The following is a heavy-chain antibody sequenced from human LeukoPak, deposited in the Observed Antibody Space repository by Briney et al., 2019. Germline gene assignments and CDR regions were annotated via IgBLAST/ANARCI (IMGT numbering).Heavy chain of an antibody. J-gene: IGHJ4*02. V-gene: IGHV3-43*02. Sequence: GGSLRLSCAASGFPFDDYAMHWVRQAPGKGLEWVSLISGDGGSTYYADSVKGRFTISRDNSKTSLYLQMNSLRTEDTALYYCAKDNYYDSSGYSLLPGSFDYWGQGTLVTVSS. CDR1: GFPFDDYA. CDR2: ISGDGGST. D-gene: IGHD3-22*01. CDR3: AKDNYYDSSGYSLLPGSFDY.